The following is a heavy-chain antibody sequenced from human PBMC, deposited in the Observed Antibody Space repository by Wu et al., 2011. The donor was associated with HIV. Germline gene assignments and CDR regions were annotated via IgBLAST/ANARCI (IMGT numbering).Heavy chain of an antibody. CDR1: GYSFTSYG. CDR3: ARAPNPGRYFDL. D-gene: IGHD2-8*01. J-gene: IGHJ2*01. Sequence: QVQLVQSGAEVKEPGASVKVSCKASGYSFTSYGISWVRQAPGQGLEWMGGLIPLFGATDYAQKFQGRITISADTSTTTVYMDLSSLRSEDTAVYFCARAPNPGRYFDLWGRGTLVTVSS. CDR2: LIPLFGAT. V-gene: IGHV1-69*06.